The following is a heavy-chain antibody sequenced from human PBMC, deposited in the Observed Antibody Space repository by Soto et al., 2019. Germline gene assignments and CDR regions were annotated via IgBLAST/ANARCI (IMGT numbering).Heavy chain of an antibody. Sequence: SETLSLTCTVSGGSISSGDYYWSWIRQPPGKGLEWIGYIYYSGSTYYNPSLKSRVTISVDTSKNQFSLKLSSVTAADTAVYYCASLAYGWGYYYYGMDVWGQGTTVTVSS. CDR1: GGSISSGDYY. J-gene: IGHJ6*02. CDR3: ASLAYGWGYYYYGMDV. CDR2: IYYSGST. D-gene: IGHD3-16*01. V-gene: IGHV4-30-4*01.